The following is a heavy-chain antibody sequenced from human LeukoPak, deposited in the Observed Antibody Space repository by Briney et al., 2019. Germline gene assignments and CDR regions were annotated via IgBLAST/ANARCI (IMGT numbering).Heavy chain of an antibody. V-gene: IGHV1-18*01. CDR3: TRTVLDCTNGVCYDY. CDR2: ISPYNGNT. CDR1: GYSFTNYG. D-gene: IGHD2-8*01. J-gene: IGHJ4*02. Sequence: ASVKVSCKASGYSFTNYGISRVRQAPGQGLEWMGWISPYNGNTNYAQKFQGRVTVTTDTSTSTAYMELRSLRSDDTAVYYCTRTVLDCTNGVCYDYWGQGTLVTVSS.